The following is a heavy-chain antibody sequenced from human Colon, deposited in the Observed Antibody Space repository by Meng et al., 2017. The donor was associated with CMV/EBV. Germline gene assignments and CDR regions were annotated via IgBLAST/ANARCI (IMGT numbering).Heavy chain of an antibody. Sequence: ASVKVSCKASGYTFSNYGMSWVRQAPGQGLEWLGWINAYNGDTNYAQKVQDRVTMTTDTSTSTAYMELRSLRSDDTAVYYCARVIQSSGVVISPFNYWGQGTMVTVSS. CDR1: GYTFSNYG. V-gene: IGHV1-18*01. CDR2: INAYNGDT. J-gene: IGHJ4*02. CDR3: ARVIQSSGVVISPFNY. D-gene: IGHD3-3*01.